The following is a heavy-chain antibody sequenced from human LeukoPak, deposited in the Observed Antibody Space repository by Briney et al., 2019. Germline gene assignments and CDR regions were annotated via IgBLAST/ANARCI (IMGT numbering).Heavy chain of an antibody. CDR2: IRSKANSYAT. V-gene: IGHV3-73*01. D-gene: IGHD1-26*01. CDR3: TTSGSYTTYGMDV. Sequence: GGSLRLSCVASGFTFGKYWMSWVRQASGKGLEWVGRIRSKANSYATAYAASVKGRFTISRDDSKNTAYLQMNSLKTEDTAVYYCTTSGSYTTYGMDVWGQGTTVTVSS. J-gene: IGHJ6*02. CDR1: GFTFGKYW.